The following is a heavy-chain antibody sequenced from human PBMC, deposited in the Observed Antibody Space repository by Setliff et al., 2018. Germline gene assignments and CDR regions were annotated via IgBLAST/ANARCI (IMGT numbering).Heavy chain of an antibody. CDR2: IYHSGST. CDR1: GDSIDTDIW. CDR3: TVYNTGSSKDHY. J-gene: IGHJ4*02. V-gene: IGHV4-38-2*02. D-gene: IGHD2-8*02. Sequence: SETLSLTCTVSGDSIDTDIWWSWVRQPPGKGLEWIGSIYHSGSTYYNPSLKSRVTISVDTSKNQFSLKLSSVTAADTALYYCTVYNTGSSKDHYWGQGTPVTVSS.